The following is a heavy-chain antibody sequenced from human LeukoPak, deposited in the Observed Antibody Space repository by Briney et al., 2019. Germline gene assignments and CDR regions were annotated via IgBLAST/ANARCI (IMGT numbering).Heavy chain of an antibody. CDR3: AKIPYSSGWVQNWFDP. CDR2: ISGSGGST. Sequence: GGSLRLSCAASGFTFGTYAMSWVRQAPGKGLEWISAISGSGGSTYYADSVKGRFTISRDNSKNILYLQMSSLRAEDTAVYYCAKIPYSSGWVQNWFDPWGQGTLVTVSS. D-gene: IGHD6-19*01. V-gene: IGHV3-23*01. CDR1: GFTFGTYA. J-gene: IGHJ5*02.